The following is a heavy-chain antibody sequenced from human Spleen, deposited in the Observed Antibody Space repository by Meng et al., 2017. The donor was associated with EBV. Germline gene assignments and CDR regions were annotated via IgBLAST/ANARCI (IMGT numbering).Heavy chain of an antibody. CDR3: ARAEYDFDSSGYYFDY. CDR2: IYYSGSA. V-gene: IGHV4-39*01. J-gene: IGHJ4*02. Sequence: RQLREPGPGLVKPSETLSLTCTVSGGSISSSSYYWGWIRQPPGKGLEWIGTIYYSGSAYYNPSLKSRVTISVDTAKNQFSLKLSSVTAADTAVYYCARAEYDFDSSGYYFDYWGQGTLVTVSS. CDR1: GGSISSSSYY. D-gene: IGHD3-22*01.